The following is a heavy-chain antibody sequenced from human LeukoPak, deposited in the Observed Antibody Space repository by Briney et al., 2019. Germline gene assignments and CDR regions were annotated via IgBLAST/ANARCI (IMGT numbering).Heavy chain of an antibody. CDR1: GFTFSSYA. CDR2: ISGSGGST. CDR3: AKDMSTMVRGVIEDAFDI. J-gene: IGHJ3*02. V-gene: IGHV3-23*01. Sequence: GGSLRLSCAASGFTFSSYAMSWARQAPGKGLEWVSAISGSGGSTYYADSVKGRFTISGDNSKNTLYLQMNSLRAEDTAVYYCAKDMSTMVRGVIEDAFDIWGQGTMVTVSS. D-gene: IGHD3-10*01.